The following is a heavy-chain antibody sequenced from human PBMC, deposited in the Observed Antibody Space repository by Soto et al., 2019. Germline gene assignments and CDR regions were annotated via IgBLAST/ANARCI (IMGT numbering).Heavy chain of an antibody. CDR3: AKGKAYCTSTSCRYYNYGMDV. Sequence: VAVISYDGSNKYYADSVKGRFTISRDNSKNTQYLQMNSLRAEDTAVYYCAKGKAYCTSTSCRYYNYGMDVWGQGTTVTVSS. V-gene: IGHV3-30*18. D-gene: IGHD2-2*01. J-gene: IGHJ6*02. CDR2: ISYDGSNK.